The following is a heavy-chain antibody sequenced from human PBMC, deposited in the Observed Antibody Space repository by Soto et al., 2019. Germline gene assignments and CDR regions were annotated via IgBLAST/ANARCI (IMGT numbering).Heavy chain of an antibody. CDR3: ARDPISSWSFDY. CDR1: GYTFTGYY. CDR2: IIPIFGTA. V-gene: IGHV1-69*13. Sequence: SVKVSCKASGYTFTGYYMHWVRQAPGQGLEWMGWIIPIFGTANYAQKFQGRVTITADESTSTAYMELSSLRSEDTAVYYCARDPISSWSFDYWGQGTLVTVSS. J-gene: IGHJ4*02. D-gene: IGHD6-13*01.